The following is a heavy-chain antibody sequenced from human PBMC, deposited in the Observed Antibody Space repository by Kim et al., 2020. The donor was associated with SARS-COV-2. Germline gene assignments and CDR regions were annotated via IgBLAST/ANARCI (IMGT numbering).Heavy chain of an antibody. CDR1: GFTFSSYE. CDR2: ISSSGSTI. CDR3: ARDGYSSSFQVYYYGMDV. J-gene: IGHJ6*02. Sequence: GGSLRLSCAASGFTFSSYEMNWVRQAPEKGLEWVSYISSSGSTIYYADSVKGRFTISRDNAKNSLYLQMNSLRAEDTAVYYCARDGYSSSFQVYYYGMDVWGQGTTVTVSS. V-gene: IGHV3-48*03. D-gene: IGHD6-6*01.